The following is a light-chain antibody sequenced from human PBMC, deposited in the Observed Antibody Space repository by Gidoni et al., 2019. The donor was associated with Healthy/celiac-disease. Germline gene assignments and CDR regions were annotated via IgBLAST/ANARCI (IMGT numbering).Light chain of an antibody. CDR1: QDISNY. CDR2: DAS. J-gene: IGKJ4*01. Sequence: IQMTQSPSSLSASVGDRVTITCQASQDISNYLNWYQQKPGKAPKLLIYDASNLEKGVPSRFSGSGSGTDFTFTISSLQPEDIATYYCQQYDNLPRTFGGGTKVEIK. CDR3: QQYDNLPRT. V-gene: IGKV1-33*01.